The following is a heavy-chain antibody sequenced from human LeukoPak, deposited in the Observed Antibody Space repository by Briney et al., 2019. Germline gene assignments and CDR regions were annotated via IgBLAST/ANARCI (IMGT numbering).Heavy chain of an antibody. V-gene: IGHV1-2*02. D-gene: IGHD2-15*01. CDR2: INPNSGGT. CDR3: AHCSGGSCYPGIFDY. Sequence: ASVKVSCKASGYTFTGYYMHWVRQAPGQGLEWMGWINPNSGGTNYAQKFQGRVTMTRDTSISTAYMELSRLRSDDTAVYYCAHCSGGSCYPGIFDYWGQGTLVTASS. CDR1: GYTFTGYY. J-gene: IGHJ4*02.